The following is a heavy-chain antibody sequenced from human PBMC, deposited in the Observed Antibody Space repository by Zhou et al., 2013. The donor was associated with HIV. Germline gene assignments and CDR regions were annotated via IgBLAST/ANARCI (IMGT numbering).Heavy chain of an antibody. J-gene: IGHJ4*02. V-gene: IGHV1-18*01. CDR1: GYTFTTYG. D-gene: IGHD3-9*01. CDR3: ARDTRYLQWTGYYFDS. CDR2: ISADRGDA. Sequence: QVQLVQSGAELKKPGASVKVSCKASGYTFTTYGITWVRQAPGQGLEWMGWISADRGDANYAHKFQGRVTMTTDTSLSTAYMVLRSLRSDDTAIYYCARDTRYLQWTGYYFDSWGQGTLVTVSS.